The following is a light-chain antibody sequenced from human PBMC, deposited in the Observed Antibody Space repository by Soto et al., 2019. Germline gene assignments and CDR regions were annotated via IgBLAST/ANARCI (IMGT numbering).Light chain of an antibody. CDR1: LSVGPN. CDR3: QQYNNWPPVT. Sequence: IGMTQSPATLSVSPEERVTLSCRASLSVGPNLAWYQQKPGQAPRLLISAASTSATGIPARFSGSGSGTEFTLTISSLQSEDFAVYYCQQYNNWPPVTFGPGTKVDIK. V-gene: IGKV3-15*01. CDR2: AAS. J-gene: IGKJ3*01.